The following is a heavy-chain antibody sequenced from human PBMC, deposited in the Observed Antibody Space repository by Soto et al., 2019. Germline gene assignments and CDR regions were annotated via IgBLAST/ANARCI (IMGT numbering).Heavy chain of an antibody. D-gene: IGHD6-6*01. Sequence: PSQTLSLTCAISWDSVSSSSGAWNWIRQSPSRGLEWLGRTYYRSKWYNDFAVSVKSRITINPDTSKNQFSLQLNSVTPEDTAVYYCVRQYRDSQYYSGLDVWGQGTTVTVSS. CDR1: WDSVSSSSGA. V-gene: IGHV6-1*01. CDR2: TYYRSKWYN. CDR3: VRQYRDSQYYSGLDV. J-gene: IGHJ6*02.